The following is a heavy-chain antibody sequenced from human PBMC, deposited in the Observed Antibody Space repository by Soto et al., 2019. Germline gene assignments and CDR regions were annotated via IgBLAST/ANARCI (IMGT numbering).Heavy chain of an antibody. CDR2: ISAYNGDT. D-gene: IGHD3-10*01. V-gene: IGHV1-18*01. CDR1: GYTFTSYG. CDR3: ARVRGYFGSGSSDF. Sequence: QVHLVQSGAEVKKPGASVKVSCKASGYTFTSYGVSWVRQAPGQGLEWMGSISAYNGDTNYAQKLQGRVTMTTDTSTNTAYMDLRSLRSDDTAVYHCARVRGYFGSGSSDFWGQGTLVTVSS. J-gene: IGHJ4*02.